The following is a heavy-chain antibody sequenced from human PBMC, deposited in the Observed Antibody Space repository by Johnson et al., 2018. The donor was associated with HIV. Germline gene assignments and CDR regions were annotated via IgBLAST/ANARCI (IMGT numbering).Heavy chain of an antibody. Sequence: VQLVESGGGLVQPGGSLRLSCAASGFTFSSYWMSWVRQAPGKGLEWVANIKQDGSENYYVDSVKGRFTISRDNAKNSLYLQMNSLRAEDTAVYYCASDWGSGAFDIWGQGTMVTVSS. V-gene: IGHV3-7*01. CDR3: ASDWGSGAFDI. D-gene: IGHD7-27*01. CDR1: GFTFSSYW. CDR2: IKQDGSEN. J-gene: IGHJ3*02.